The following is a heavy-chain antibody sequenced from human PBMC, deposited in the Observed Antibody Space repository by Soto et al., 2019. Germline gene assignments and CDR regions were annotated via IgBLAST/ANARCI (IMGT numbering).Heavy chain of an antibody. CDR1: GAPVSSATHF. Sequence: PSETLSLTCNVSGAPVSSATHFWTWIGQPPGKGLEWIGYMYYSGITNSNPALKSRVTLSVDRSRNQFSLSLNSVTAADTAVYYCAREDMSGTYYFDYWGPGIQVTVSS. J-gene: IGHJ4*02. CDR3: AREDMSGTYYFDY. V-gene: IGHV4-61*01. CDR2: MYYSGIT. D-gene: IGHD1-26*01.